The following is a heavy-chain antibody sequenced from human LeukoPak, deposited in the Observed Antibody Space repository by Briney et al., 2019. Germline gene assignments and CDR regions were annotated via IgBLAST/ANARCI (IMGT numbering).Heavy chain of an antibody. CDR1: GGSISSYY. CDR2: IYYSGST. D-gene: IGHD4-23*01. J-gene: IGHJ4*02. Sequence: SETLSLTCTVSGGSISSYYWSWIRQPPGKGLEWIGYIYYSGSTNYNPSLKSRVTISVDTSKNQFSLKLGSVTAADTAVYYCASDYGGNSGLFDCWGQGTLVTVSS. V-gene: IGHV4-59*01. CDR3: ASDYGGNSGLFDC.